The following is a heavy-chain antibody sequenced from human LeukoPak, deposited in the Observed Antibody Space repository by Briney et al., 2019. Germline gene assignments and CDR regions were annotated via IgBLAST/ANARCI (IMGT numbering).Heavy chain of an antibody. V-gene: IGHV3-74*01. CDR3: IRDFRSADL. J-gene: IGHJ5*02. CDR2: IYVDGRTT. CDR1: GFTFSSYA. Sequence: GGSLRLSCAASGFTFSSYAMSWVRQPPGKGLVWVSRIYVDGRTTNYADSVKGRFTISRDNAKNTVYLEMNSLSVEDTATYYCIRDFRSADLWGQGTLVTVTS.